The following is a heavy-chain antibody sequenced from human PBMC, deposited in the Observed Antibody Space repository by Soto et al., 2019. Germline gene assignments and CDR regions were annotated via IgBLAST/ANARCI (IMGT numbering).Heavy chain of an antibody. CDR2: ISFDGSTE. CDR3: ARSRHGSGSYTHFYYSLDV. V-gene: IGHV3-30-3*01. CDR1: GFTFISYA. D-gene: IGHD3-10*01. Sequence: QVQLVESGGGVVQPGRSLRLSCAASGFTFISYAMHWVRQAPGKGLEWVAVISFDGSTEYYADSVKGRCTISRDNSKHTVYLQMNSLRSEDTAVYYCARSRHGSGSYTHFYYSLDVWGQGTTVTVSS. J-gene: IGHJ6*02.